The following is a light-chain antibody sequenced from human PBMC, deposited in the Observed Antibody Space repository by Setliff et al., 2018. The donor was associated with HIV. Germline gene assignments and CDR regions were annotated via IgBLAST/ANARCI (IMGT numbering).Light chain of an antibody. CDR1: SSNIGSNI. J-gene: IGLJ1*01. CDR2: GNN. Sequence: QSVLTQPPSASGTPGQRVTISCSGSSSNIGSNIVNWYQHLPGTAPKLLIYGNNQRPSGVPDRFSGSKSGTSASLAISGLQSEDEADYYCATWDDSLNGNVFGSGTKGTVL. CDR3: ATWDDSLNGNV. V-gene: IGLV1-44*01.